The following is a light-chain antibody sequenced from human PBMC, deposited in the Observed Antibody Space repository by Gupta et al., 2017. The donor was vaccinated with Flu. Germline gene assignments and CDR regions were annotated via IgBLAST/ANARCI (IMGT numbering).Light chain of an antibody. J-gene: IGKJ4*01. V-gene: IGKV1-39*01. CDR2: AAS. Sequence: PSSLSASVGDRVTLTCRASQRISNYLNWYQQKPGQAPKVLIYAASSVQSGVPTRFSGSGSGTDFSLTISRLQPEDFATYYCQQTDTAPLTFGGGTKVQI. CDR1: QRISNY. CDR3: QQTDTAPLT.